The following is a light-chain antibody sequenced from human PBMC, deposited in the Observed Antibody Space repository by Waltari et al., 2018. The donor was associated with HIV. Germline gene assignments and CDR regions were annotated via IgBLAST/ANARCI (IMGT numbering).Light chain of an antibody. CDR3: QSYDSNNQGV. J-gene: IGLJ3*02. CDR1: SGSIAGNY. Sequence: NFMLTQPHSVSESPGKTVIISCTGSSGSIAGNYVQWFQQRPGSAPTTVIYANNQRPSGVPHRFSGSIDTSSNSVSLTISVLKTDDEADYYCQSYDSNNQGVIGGGTKLTVL. CDR2: ANN. V-gene: IGLV6-57*02.